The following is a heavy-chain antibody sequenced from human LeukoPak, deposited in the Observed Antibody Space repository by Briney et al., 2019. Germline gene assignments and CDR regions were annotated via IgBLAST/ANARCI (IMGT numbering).Heavy chain of an antibody. CDR1: GFTFSSYT. CDR3: AKAVGPWDYGDYAHGS. CDR2: ISGSGGST. Sequence: PGGSLRLSCAASGFTFSSYTMSWVRQAPGKGLEWVSAISGSGGSTYYADSVRGRFTISRDNYKNTLYLQMNSLRAEDTAVYYCAKAVGPWDYGDYAHGSWGQGTLVTVSS. J-gene: IGHJ5*02. D-gene: IGHD4-17*01. V-gene: IGHV3-23*01.